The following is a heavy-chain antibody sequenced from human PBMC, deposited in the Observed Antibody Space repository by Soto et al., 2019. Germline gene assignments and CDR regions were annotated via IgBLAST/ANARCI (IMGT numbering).Heavy chain of an antibody. V-gene: IGHV4-39*01. Sequence: PSETLSLTCTVSGGSISSSSYYWGWIRQPPGNGLEWIGSIYYSGSTYYNPSLKSRVTISVDTSKNQFSLKLSSVTAADTAVYYCARAVAGMRWFDPSCQGTVVTVSS. D-gene: IGHD6-19*01. CDR1: GGSISSSSYY. CDR3: ARAVAGMRWFDP. CDR2: IYYSGST. J-gene: IGHJ5*02.